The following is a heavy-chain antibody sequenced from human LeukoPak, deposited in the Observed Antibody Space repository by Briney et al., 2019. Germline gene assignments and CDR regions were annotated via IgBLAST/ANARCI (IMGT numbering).Heavy chain of an antibody. V-gene: IGHV4-39*01. CDR3: ASLRITLIVVVNRYGNYFDY. CDR1: GGSISSSSYY. J-gene: IGHJ4*02. CDR2: IYYSGST. Sequence: NPSETLSLTCTVSGGSISSSSYYWGWIRQPPGKGLEWIGSIYYSGSTYYNPSLKSRVTISVDTSKNQFSLKLSSVTAADTAVYYCASLRITLIVVVNRYGNYFDYWGQGTLVTVSS. D-gene: IGHD3-22*01.